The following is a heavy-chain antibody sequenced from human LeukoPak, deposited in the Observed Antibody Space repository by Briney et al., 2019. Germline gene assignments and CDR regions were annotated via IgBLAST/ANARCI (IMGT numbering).Heavy chain of an antibody. CDR1: GFIFSNYS. CDR2: IKQDGSKK. J-gene: IGHJ4*02. V-gene: IGHV3-7*01. Sequence: GGSLRLSCAASGFIFSNYSMSWVRQAPGKGLEWVANIKQDGSKKEYVDSVMGQFTISRDNAKNSLYLQMNSLRAEDTAVYYCAREGHGGFDFWGQGILVTVSS. CDR3: AREGHGGFDF.